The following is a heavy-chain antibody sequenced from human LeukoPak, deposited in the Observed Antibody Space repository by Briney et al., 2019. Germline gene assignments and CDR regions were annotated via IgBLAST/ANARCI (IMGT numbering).Heavy chain of an antibody. CDR1: GFTFSSYA. V-gene: IGHV3-23*01. J-gene: IGHJ4*02. CDR2: ISGSGGST. Sequence: GGSLRLSCAASGFTFSSYAMSWVRQAPRKGLEWVSAISGSGGSTYYADSVKGRFTISRDNSKNTLYLQMNSLRAEDTAVYYCAKEYYYDSSGPSFDYWGQGTLVTVSS. D-gene: IGHD3-22*01. CDR3: AKEYYYDSSGPSFDY.